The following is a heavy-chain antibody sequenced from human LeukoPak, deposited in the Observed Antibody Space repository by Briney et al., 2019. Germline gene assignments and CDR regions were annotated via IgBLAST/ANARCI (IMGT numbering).Heavy chain of an antibody. CDR2: IYPGDSDT. V-gene: IGHV5-51*01. Sequence: GESLKISCKGSGYSFTSYWIGWVRQMPGKGLEWMGIIYPGDSDTRYSPSFQGQVTISADKSISTAYLQWSSLKASDTAMYYCARHGSFGSYDILTGYLNWFDPWGQGTLVTVSS. CDR3: ARHGSFGSYDILTGYLNWFDP. D-gene: IGHD3-9*01. CDR1: GYSFTSYW. J-gene: IGHJ5*02.